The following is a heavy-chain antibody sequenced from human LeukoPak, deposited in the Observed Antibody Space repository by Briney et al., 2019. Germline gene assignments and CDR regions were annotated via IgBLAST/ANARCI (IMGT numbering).Heavy chain of an antibody. V-gene: IGHV3-48*02. CDR1: GFTFSSYA. D-gene: IGHD3-10*01. J-gene: IGHJ3*02. CDR3: ARDGMVRGVIIWDAFDI. Sequence: GGSLRLSCVVSGFTFSSYAMNWVRQAPGKGLEWVSYISSSSSTIYYADSVKGRFTISRDNAKNSLYLQMNSLRDEDTAVYYCARDGMVRGVIIWDAFDIWGQGTMVTVSS. CDR2: ISSSSSTI.